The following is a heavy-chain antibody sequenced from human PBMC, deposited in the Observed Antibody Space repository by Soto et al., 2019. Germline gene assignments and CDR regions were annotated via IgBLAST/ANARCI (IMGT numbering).Heavy chain of an antibody. CDR2: ISDDGSET. CDR3: ARLSDPPR. Sequence: GGSLRLSCAASGFTFSSYYMHWVRQAPGGGLVWLSRISDDGSETIYADSVKGRFTISRDNTKNTLYLRMNSLRAEDTAVYYCARLSDPPRWGQGTLLTVSS. J-gene: IGHJ4*02. V-gene: IGHV3-74*01. CDR1: GFTFSSYY.